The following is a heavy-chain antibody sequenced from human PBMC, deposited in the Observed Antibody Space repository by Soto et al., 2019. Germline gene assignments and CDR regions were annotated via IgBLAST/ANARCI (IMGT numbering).Heavy chain of an antibody. J-gene: IGHJ4*02. Sequence: ASVKVSCQASGYTFTSYAMHWVRQAPGQRLEWMGWINAGNGNTKYSQKFQGRVTITRDTSASTAYMELSSLRSEDTAVYYCEKIGMDYSFSYWGQGTLFTASS. V-gene: IGHV1-3*01. CDR1: GYTFTSYA. CDR3: EKIGMDYSFSY. CDR2: INAGNGNT. D-gene: IGHD2-15*01.